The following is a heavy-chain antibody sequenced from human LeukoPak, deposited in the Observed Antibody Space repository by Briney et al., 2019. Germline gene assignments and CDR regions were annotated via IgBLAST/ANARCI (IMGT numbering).Heavy chain of an antibody. D-gene: IGHD1-26*01. CDR1: GYSISSYY. CDR3: AGFIGGARGVDY. J-gene: IGHJ4*02. Sequence: AATLSVTCTASGYSISSYYRSWIRQPAGQGLEWIGRIYTSGGTNCNPSLKSRDTMSVDTSKNQFSLKLSSVTAADTAVYYCAGFIGGARGVDYWGQGALATVSS. V-gene: IGHV4-4*07. CDR2: IYTSGGT.